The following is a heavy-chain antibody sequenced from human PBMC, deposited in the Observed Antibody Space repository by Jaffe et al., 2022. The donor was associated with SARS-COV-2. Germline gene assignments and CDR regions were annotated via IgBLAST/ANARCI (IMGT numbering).Heavy chain of an antibody. V-gene: IGHV3-43*02. D-gene: IGHD5-12*01. CDR2: ISGDGGST. J-gene: IGHJ2*01. Sequence: EVQLVESGGGVVQPGGSLRLSCAASGFTFDDYAMHWVRQAPGKGLEWVSLISGDGGSTYYADSVKGRFTISRDNSKNSLYLQMNSLRTEDTALYYCARGDEMRWLQLRGEIRYFDLWGRGTLVTVSS. CDR1: GFTFDDYA. CDR3: ARGDEMRWLQLRGEIRYFDL.